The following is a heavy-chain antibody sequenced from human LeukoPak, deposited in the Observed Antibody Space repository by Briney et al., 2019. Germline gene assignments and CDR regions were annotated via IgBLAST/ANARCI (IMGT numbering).Heavy chain of an antibody. J-gene: IGHJ4*02. D-gene: IGHD1-26*01. CDR3: AKKAQYNGNYPLDY. CDR2: TSDRGDYT. CDR1: GFTFTSYS. V-gene: IGHV3-23*01. Sequence: PGGSLRLSCAASGFTFTSYSMSWVRQAPGKGLEWVSGTSDRGDYTYYADSVKGRFTISRDNSKNTLYLQMNSLRAADTALYFCAKKAQYNGNYPLDYWGQGTLVTVSS.